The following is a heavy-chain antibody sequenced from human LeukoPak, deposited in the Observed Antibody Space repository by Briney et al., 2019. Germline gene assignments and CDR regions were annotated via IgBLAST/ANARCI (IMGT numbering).Heavy chain of an antibody. CDR3: SRGYCSSVSCPLMDV. CDR2: ISNDGNDK. D-gene: IGHD2-2*01. J-gene: IGHJ6*02. CDR1: GFTFRSYA. Sequence: GGSLRLSCVASGFTFRSYALHWVRQAPGKGLEWVAVISNDGNDKYYADSMKGRFTVSRDNSKNTLNLQMNSLRPDDTAVYYCSRGYCSSVSCPLMDVWGQGTTVTVSS. V-gene: IGHV3-30-3*01.